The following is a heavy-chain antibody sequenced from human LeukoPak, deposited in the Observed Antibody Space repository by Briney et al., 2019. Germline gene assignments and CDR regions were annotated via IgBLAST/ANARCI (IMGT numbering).Heavy chain of an antibody. D-gene: IGHD2-2*01. J-gene: IGHJ4*02. V-gene: IGHV1-69*01. Sequence: SVEVSCKASGGTFSSYAISWVRQAPGQGLEWMGGIIPIFGTANYAQKFQGRVTITADESTSTAYMELSSLRSEDTAVYYCAWGTGYCSSTSCSSYYFDYWGQGTLVTVSS. CDR3: AWGTGYCSSTSCSSYYFDY. CDR1: GGTFSSYA. CDR2: IIPIFGTA.